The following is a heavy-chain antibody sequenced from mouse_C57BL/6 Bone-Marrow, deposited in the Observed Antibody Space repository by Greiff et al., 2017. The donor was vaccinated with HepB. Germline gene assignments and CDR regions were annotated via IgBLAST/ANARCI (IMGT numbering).Heavy chain of an antibody. CDR3: ARNDYYGSSYDVLFDY. CDR1: GFSLTSYG. CDR2: IWSGGST. V-gene: IGHV2-2*01. D-gene: IGHD1-1*01. J-gene: IGHJ2*01. Sequence: VQLVESGPGLVQPSQSLSITCTVSGFSLTSYGVHWVRQSPGKGLEWLGVIWSGGSTDYNAAFISRLSISKDNSKSQVFFKMNSLQADDTAIYYCARNDYYGSSYDVLFDYWGQGTTLTVSS.